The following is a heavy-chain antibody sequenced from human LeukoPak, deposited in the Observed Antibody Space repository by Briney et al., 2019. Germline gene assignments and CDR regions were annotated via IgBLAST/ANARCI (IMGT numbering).Heavy chain of an antibody. CDR2: ISYDGSNK. CDR3: ASDIVVVPAASDY. J-gene: IGHJ4*02. V-gene: IGHV3-30*04. D-gene: IGHD2-2*01. Sequence: GGSLRLSCAASGFTFSSYAMHWVRQAPGKGLEWVAVISYDGSNKYYADSAKGRFTISRDNSKNTLYLQMNSLRAEDTAVYYCASDIVVVPAASDYWGQGTLVTVSS. CDR1: GFTFSSYA.